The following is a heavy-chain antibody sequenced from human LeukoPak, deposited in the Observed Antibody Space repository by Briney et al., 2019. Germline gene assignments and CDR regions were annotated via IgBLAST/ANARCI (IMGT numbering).Heavy chain of an antibody. D-gene: IGHD2-15*01. CDR3: ARDYCSGGSCNRNDACDI. CDR1: GFTFSSYS. V-gene: IGHV3-21*01. J-gene: IGHJ3*02. CDR2: ISSSSSYI. Sequence: GGSLRLSCAASGFTFSSYSMNWVRQAPGKGLEWVSSISSSSSYIYYADSVKGRFTISRDNAKNSLYLQMNSLRAEDTAVYYCARDYCSGGSCNRNDACDIWGQGTMVTVSS.